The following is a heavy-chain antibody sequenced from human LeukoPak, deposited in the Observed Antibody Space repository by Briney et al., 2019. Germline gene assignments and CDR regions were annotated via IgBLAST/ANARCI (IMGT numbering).Heavy chain of an antibody. V-gene: IGHV3-48*03. Sequence: GGSLRLSCAASGFTFSSYEMNWVRQAPGKGLQRISYISSSGSSIQHADSVKGRFTISRDNAKNSLYLQMNSLRAEDTAVYYCATKVAGTSHFSYWGQGTLVTVSS. CDR2: ISSSGSSI. J-gene: IGHJ4*02. D-gene: IGHD6-19*01. CDR1: GFTFSSYE. CDR3: ATKVAGTSHFSY.